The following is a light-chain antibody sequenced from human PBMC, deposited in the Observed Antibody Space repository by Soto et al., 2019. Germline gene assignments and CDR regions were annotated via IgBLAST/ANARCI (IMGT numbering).Light chain of an antibody. V-gene: IGKV1-27*01. CDR1: QDISTY. CDR2: AAY. J-gene: IGKJ4*01. CDR3: QKYDNAPLT. Sequence: DIQMTQAPSSLSASVGDRVTITCRARQDISTYLAWYQQKPGKVPKLLISAAYTLQSGVPPRFSGSGSVTEFTLTISSLQPEDVATYYCQKYDNAPLTFGGGTKVEIK.